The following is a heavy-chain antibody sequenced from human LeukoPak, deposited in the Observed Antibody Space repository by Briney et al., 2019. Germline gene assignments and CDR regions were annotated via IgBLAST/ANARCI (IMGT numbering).Heavy chain of an antibody. J-gene: IGHJ4*02. Sequence: GESLKISCKASGYTFTGYYMHGLGQAPGQGLEWMGWINPNSGGTNYAQKFTGRVTMTRDPSISTAYMELSRLSSDDTAVSYCARDSQYYYDSSGYSHLGYWGQGTLVTVSS. CDR3: ARDSQYYYDSSGYSHLGY. CDR2: INPNSGGT. D-gene: IGHD3-22*01. V-gene: IGHV1-2*02. CDR1: GYTFTGYY.